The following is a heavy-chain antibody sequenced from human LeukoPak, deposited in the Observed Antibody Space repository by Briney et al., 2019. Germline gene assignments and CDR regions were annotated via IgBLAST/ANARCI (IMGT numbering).Heavy chain of an antibody. D-gene: IGHD4-17*01. V-gene: IGHV3-15*01. Sequence: GGTLRLSCAASGFTFSSYGMSWVRQAPGKGLEWVGRIKSKTDGGTTDYAAPVKGRFTISRDDSKNTLYLQMNSLKTEDTAVYYCTTSTPFYGDYDYYYYYMDVWGKGTTVTVSS. CDR2: IKSKTDGGTT. CDR3: TTSTPFYGDYDYYYYYMDV. CDR1: GFTFSSYG. J-gene: IGHJ6*03.